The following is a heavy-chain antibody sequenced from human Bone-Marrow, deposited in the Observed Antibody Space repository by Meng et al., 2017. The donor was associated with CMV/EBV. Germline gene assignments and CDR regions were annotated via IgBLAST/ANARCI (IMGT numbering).Heavy chain of an antibody. CDR1: GGPISSYY. J-gene: IGHJ4*02. Sequence: GSLRLSCTVSGGPISSYYWSWIRQPPGKGLEWIGYIYYSGSTNYNPSLKSRVTISVDTSKNQFSLKLSSVTAADTAVYYCARGGELLTVDYWGQGTLVTFSS. CDR2: IYYSGST. D-gene: IGHD1-26*01. CDR3: ARGGELLTVDY. V-gene: IGHV4-59*01.